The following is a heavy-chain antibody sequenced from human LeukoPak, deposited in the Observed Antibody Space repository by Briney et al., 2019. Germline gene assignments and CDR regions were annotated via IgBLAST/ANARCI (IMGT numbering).Heavy chain of an antibody. CDR1: GLTINDLY. J-gene: IGHJ6*03. V-gene: IGHV1-69-2*01. CDR2: IDPADGET. D-gene: IGHD1-1*01. CDR3: STEPSPTSLKSYYYSTDV. Sequence: ASVKISCKFSGLTINDLYIHWVQQAPGKGLEWMGMIDPADGETIYAEKFQGRVTITADTSTDTAYMDLSSLRSDDTAIYYCSTEPSPTSLKSYYYSTDVWGRGTTVTVSS.